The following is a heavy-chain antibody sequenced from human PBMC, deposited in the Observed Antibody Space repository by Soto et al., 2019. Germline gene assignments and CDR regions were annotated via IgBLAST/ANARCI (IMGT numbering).Heavy chain of an antibody. CDR2: IDPSDSYT. CDR3: ARHGAAIWLGY. Sequence: AGESLKISCKASGYTFSGHWISWVRQVAGKGLQWMGNIDPSDSYTNYNPAFQGHVTFPVDKSSTTAYLHWSSLGPSDTAIYYCARHGAAIWLGYWGQGTLVTVSS. D-gene: IGHD6-19*01. V-gene: IGHV5-10-1*01. J-gene: IGHJ4*02. CDR1: GYTFSGHW.